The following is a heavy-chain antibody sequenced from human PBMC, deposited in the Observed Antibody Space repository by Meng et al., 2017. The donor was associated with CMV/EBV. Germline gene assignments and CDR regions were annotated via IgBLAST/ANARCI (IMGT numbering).Heavy chain of an antibody. D-gene: IGHD2-2*01. CDR3: ARLDPGPLLCSSTSCYGGFGMDV. CDR2: ISSSSSTI. CDR1: GFTFSSYS. J-gene: IGHJ6*02. V-gene: IGHV3-48*04. Sequence: GESLKISCAASGFTFSSYSMNWVRQAPGKGLEWGSYISSSSSTIYYADSVKGRFTISRDNAKNSLYLQMNSLRAEDTAVYYCARLDPGPLLCSSTSCYGGFGMDVWGQGTTVTVSS.